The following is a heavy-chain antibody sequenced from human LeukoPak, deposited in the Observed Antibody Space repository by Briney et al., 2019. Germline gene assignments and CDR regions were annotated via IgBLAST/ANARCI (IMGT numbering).Heavy chain of an antibody. J-gene: IGHJ5*02. V-gene: IGHV2-5*02. D-gene: IGHD3-16*02. CDR3: AHTLYRFGVGMRVDP. CDR2: IYWDDDK. CDR1: GFSLSISGVG. Sequence: SGPTLVKPTQTLTLTCTFSGFSLSISGVGVGWIRQPPGKALEWLALIYWDDDKRYSPSLKNRLTITRDTSKNQVVLTMTNMDPVDTATYYCAHTLYRFGVGMRVDPWGQGTLVTVSS.